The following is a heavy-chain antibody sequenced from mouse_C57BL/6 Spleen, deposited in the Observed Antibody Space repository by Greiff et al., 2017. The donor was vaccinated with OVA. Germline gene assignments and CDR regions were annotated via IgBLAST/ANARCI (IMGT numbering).Heavy chain of an antibody. CDR1: GYTFTSYW. CDR2: INPSNGGT. V-gene: IGHV1-53*01. J-gene: IGHJ4*01. D-gene: IGHD3-3*01. CDR3: AEGGQRRIRSYSMDY. Sequence: QVQLQQPGTELVKPGASVKLSCKASGYTFTSYWMHWVKQRPGQGLEWIGNINPSNGGTNYNEKFKSKATLTVDKSSSTAYMQLSSLTSEDSAVYYCAEGGQRRIRSYSMDYWGQGTSVTVSS.